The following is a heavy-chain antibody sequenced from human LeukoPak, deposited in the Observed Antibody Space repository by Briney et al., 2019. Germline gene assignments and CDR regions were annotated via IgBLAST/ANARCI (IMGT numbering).Heavy chain of an antibody. CDR3: AKANYYGSGSYYNGDYYFDY. Sequence: PGGSLRLSCAASGFTFDDYAMHWVRQAPGKGLEWVSGISWNSGSIGYADSVKGRFAISRDNAKNSLYLQMNSLRAEDMALYYCAKANYYGSGSYYNGDYYFDYWGQGTLVTVSS. D-gene: IGHD3-10*01. CDR2: ISWNSGSI. J-gene: IGHJ4*02. V-gene: IGHV3-9*03. CDR1: GFTFDDYA.